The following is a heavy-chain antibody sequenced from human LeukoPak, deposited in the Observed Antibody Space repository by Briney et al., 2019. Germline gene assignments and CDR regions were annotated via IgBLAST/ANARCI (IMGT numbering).Heavy chain of an antibody. D-gene: IGHD1-26*01. CDR1: AFSVSSNY. CDR2: IYTAGTT. Sequence: PGGSLRLSCAASAFSVSSNYMSWVRQAPGKGLEWVSVIYTAGTTYYADSVKGRFTISRGNSKNTLYLQMSSLRAEDTAVYYCGGYGGRYPYYMDVWGKGTTVTISS. V-gene: IGHV3-66*01. CDR3: GGYGGRYPYYMDV. J-gene: IGHJ6*03.